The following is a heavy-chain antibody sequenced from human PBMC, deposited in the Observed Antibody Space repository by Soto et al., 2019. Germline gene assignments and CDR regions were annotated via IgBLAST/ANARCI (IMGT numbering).Heavy chain of an antibody. D-gene: IGHD5-18*01. CDR3: ATLRGFRGYSYGYTS. V-gene: IGHV3-21*01. J-gene: IGHJ4*02. CDR1: GFTFSSYA. CDR2: ISSSSSYI. Sequence: PGGSLRLSCAASGFTFSSYAMSWVRQAPGKGLEWVSSISSSSSYIYYADSVKGRFTISRDNAKNSLYLQMNSLRAEDTAVYYCATLRGFRGYSYGYTSWGQGTLVTVSS.